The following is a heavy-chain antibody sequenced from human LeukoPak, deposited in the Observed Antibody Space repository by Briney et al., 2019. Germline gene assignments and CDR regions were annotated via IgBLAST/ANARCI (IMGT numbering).Heavy chain of an antibody. V-gene: IGHV4-34*01. D-gene: IGHD3-10*01. CDR3: ARGGINDY. CDR1: GGSFSGYY. CDR2: INRSGST. J-gene: IGHJ4*02. Sequence: PSETLSLTCAVYGGSFSGYYWSWIRQPPGKGLEWIGEINRSGSTNYNPSLKSRVTISVDTSKNQFSLKLSSVTAADTAVYYCARGGINDYWGQGTLVTVSS.